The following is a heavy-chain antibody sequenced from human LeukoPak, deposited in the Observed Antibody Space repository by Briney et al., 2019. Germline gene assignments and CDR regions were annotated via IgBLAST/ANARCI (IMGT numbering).Heavy chain of an antibody. J-gene: IGHJ4*02. CDR1: GFPFETNA. D-gene: IGHD5-18*01. V-gene: IGHV3-23*01. Sequence: GGSLRLSCATSGFPFETNAMSWVRQAPGKGLEWVATIGNTETFYADSVTGRFTISRDNSKNTVNLQMNRLRVEDTAVYYCAEDWIQFNRVFDCFDSWGQGTLVTVSS. CDR3: AEDWIQFNRVFDCFDS. CDR2: IGNTET.